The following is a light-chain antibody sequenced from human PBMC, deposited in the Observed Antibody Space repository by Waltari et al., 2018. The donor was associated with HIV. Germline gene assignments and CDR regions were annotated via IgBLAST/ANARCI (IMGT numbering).Light chain of an antibody. Sequence: DVQMTQSPSNLSASVGDTVVITCRASKNIDNWLAWYQQKPGRAPKLLVSRTSILESGVSSRFSGSGSGTEFTLTIRSLQPDDVGTYYCQQYSTHYGFGQGTRLE. CDR2: RTS. CDR3: QQYSTHYG. CDR1: KNIDNW. J-gene: IGKJ2*01. V-gene: IGKV1-5*03.